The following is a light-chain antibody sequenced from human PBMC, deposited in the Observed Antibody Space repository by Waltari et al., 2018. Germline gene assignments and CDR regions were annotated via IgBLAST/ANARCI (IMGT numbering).Light chain of an antibody. Sequence: SSELTQDPAVSVALGQTVRITCPGDSLRRYYASWYQQRPGQAPFLVLYGHDNRPSGIPDRFSGSTSGNTASLTITRAQAEDAGVYYCLSRDSSSTRVFGGGTTLTV. CDR3: LSRDSSSTRV. CDR1: SLRRYY. V-gene: IGLV3-19*01. J-gene: IGLJ3*02. CDR2: GHD.